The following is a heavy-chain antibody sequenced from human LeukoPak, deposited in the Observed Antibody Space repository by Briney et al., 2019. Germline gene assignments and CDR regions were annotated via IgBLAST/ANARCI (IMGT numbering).Heavy chain of an antibody. D-gene: IGHD3-10*01. CDR3: ARGHNYGMDV. CDR2: ISSSSNYI. Sequence: GGSLRLSCVGSGFTFSSYIINWVRQAPGKGLEWVSSISSSSNYIYYADSLKGRFTISRDNAKNSLYLQMNSLRAEDTAVYYCARGHNYGMDVWGKGTTVTISS. CDR1: GFTFSSYI. V-gene: IGHV3-21*06. J-gene: IGHJ6*04.